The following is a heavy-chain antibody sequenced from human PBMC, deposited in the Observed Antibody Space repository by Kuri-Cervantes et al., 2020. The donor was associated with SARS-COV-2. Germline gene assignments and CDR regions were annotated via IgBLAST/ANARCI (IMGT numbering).Heavy chain of an antibody. D-gene: IGHD1-1*01. Sequence: GGSLRLSCAASGFTFSSYAMSWVRQAPGKGLEWVSAISGSGGSTYYADSVKGRFTISRENSKNTPYLQMNSLRADDTAVYYCEKGTRERDWGQGTLVTVSS. CDR2: ISGSGGST. V-gene: IGHV3-23*01. CDR1: GFTFSSYA. CDR3: EKGTRERD. J-gene: IGHJ4*02.